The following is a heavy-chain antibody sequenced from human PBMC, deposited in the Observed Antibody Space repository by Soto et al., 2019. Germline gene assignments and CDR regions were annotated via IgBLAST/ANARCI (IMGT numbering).Heavy chain of an antibody. CDR1: GYNFASNH. Sequence: QVQLVQSGAEVKEPGASVKVSCKASGYNFASNHMHWVRQIPGQGLEWMGIFHPTDGSTSYAQRFRGRINLTRDAPTNTDYMELRGLTSEDTAVYYCVRDRFGSWTFDYWGQGTLLTVSS. D-gene: IGHD6-13*01. CDR3: VRDRFGSWTFDY. CDR2: FHPTDGST. J-gene: IGHJ4*02. V-gene: IGHV1-46*01.